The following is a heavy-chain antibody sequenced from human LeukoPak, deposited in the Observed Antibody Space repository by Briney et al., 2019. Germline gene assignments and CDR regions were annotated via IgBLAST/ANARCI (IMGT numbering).Heavy chain of an antibody. V-gene: IGHV1-18*01. D-gene: IGHD2-2*01. J-gene: IGHJ4*02. CDR3: ARGYCSSSSCYAWSGREFDY. Sequence: GASVKVSCKASGYTFTRYGISWVRQAPGQGLEWMGWISAYNGNTNYAQKLQGRVTMTTDTSTSTAYMELRSLRSDDTAVYYCARGYCSSSSCYAWSGREFDYWGQGTLVTVSS. CDR1: GYTFTRYG. CDR2: ISAYNGNT.